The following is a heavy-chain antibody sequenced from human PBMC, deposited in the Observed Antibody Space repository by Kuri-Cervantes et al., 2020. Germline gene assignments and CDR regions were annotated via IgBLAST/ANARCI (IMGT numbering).Heavy chain of an antibody. CDR1: EFTFSSYS. D-gene: IGHD6-19*01. CDR3: AKDIGAVAGTFDY. V-gene: IGHV3-15*01. Sequence: GGSLRLSCAASEFTFSSYSMNWVRQAPGKGLEWVGRIKSKTDGGTTDYAAPVKGRFTISRDDSKNTLYLQMNSLRAEDTAVYYCAKDIGAVAGTFDYWGQGTLVTVSS. J-gene: IGHJ4*02. CDR2: IKSKTDGGTT.